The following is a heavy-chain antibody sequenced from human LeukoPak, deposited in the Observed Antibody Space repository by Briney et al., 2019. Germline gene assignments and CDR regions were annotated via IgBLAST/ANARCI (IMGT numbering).Heavy chain of an antibody. CDR3: ARGPHIVVVTAIPRVNNWFDP. D-gene: IGHD2-21*02. CDR2: IYYSGST. Sequence: PSETLSHTCTASGGSISSGGYYWSWIRQHPGKGLEWIGYIYYSGSTYYNPSLKSRVTISVDTSKNQFSLKLSSVTAADTAVYYCARGPHIVVVTAIPRVNNWFDPWGQGTLVTVSS. J-gene: IGHJ5*02. V-gene: IGHV4-31*03. CDR1: GGSISSGGYY.